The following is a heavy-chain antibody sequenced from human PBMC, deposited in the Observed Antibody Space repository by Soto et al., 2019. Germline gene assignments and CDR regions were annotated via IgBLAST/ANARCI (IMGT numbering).Heavy chain of an antibody. CDR3: ARGERDIVVVPAAPDWFDP. CDR2: INHSGST. Sequence: QVQLQQWGAGLLKPSETLSLTCAVYGGSFSGYYWSWIRQPPGKGLEWIGEINHSGSTNYNPSLSSRVTMAVDTSKNQFSRKRSSVTAADTAVYYCARGERDIVVVPAAPDWFDPWGQGTLVTVSS. D-gene: IGHD2-2*01. V-gene: IGHV4-34*01. CDR1: GGSFSGYY. J-gene: IGHJ5*02.